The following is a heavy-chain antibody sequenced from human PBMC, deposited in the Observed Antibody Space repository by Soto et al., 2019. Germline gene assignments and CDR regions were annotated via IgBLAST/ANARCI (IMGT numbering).Heavy chain of an antibody. V-gene: IGHV3-21*01. CDR3: ARGGYDSSGYYYTPSAFDI. D-gene: IGHD3-22*01. CDR2: ISSSSSYI. CDR1: GGSFSGYY. Sequence: ETLSLTCAVYGGSFSGYYWSWIRQPPGKGLEWVSSISSSSSYIYYADSVKGRFTISRDNAKNSLYLQMNSLRAEDTAVYYCARGGYDSSGYYYTPSAFDIWGQGTMVTVSS. J-gene: IGHJ3*02.